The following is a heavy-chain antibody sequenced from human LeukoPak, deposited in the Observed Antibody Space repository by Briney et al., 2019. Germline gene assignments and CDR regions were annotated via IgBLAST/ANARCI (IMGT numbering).Heavy chain of an antibody. CDR3: ARVWRPLWFGELRYGMDV. J-gene: IGHJ6*02. Sequence: ASVKVSCKASGYTFTSYDINWVRQATGQGLEWMGWMNPNSGNTGYAQKFQGRVTMTRDTSTSTVYMELSSLRSEDTAVYYCARVWRPLWFGELRYGMDVWGQGTTVTVSS. V-gene: IGHV1-8*01. CDR2: MNPNSGNT. D-gene: IGHD3-10*01. CDR1: GYTFTSYD.